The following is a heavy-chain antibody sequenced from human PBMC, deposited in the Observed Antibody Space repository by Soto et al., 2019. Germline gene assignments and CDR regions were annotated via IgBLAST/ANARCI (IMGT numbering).Heavy chain of an antibody. Sequence: SETLSLTCTVSGGSISSYYWSWIRPPPGKGLEWIGYIYYSGSTNYNPSLKSRVTISVDTSKNQFSLKLSSVTAADTAVYYCARLVDDYVWGSYRSQFTFDYWGQGTLVTVSS. V-gene: IGHV4-59*01. CDR2: IYYSGST. CDR3: ARLVDDYVWGSYRSQFTFDY. CDR1: GGSISSYY. J-gene: IGHJ4*02. D-gene: IGHD3-16*02.